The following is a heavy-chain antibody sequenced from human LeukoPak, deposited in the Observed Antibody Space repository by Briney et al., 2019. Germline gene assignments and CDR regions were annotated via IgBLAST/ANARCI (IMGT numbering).Heavy chain of an antibody. V-gene: IGHV1-69*04. CDR1: GVTFSNYG. J-gene: IGHJ2*01. CDR2: IIPFLDVT. Sequence: GSSVKVSCKASGVTFSNYGFSWVRQAPGQGLEWTGRIIPFLDVTTYAQKFRDRVTISADKSTNTVYMEINSLKSEDTAVYFCASAAVIWYFDLWGRGSLVTVSS. D-gene: IGHD6-25*01. CDR3: ASAAVIWYFDL.